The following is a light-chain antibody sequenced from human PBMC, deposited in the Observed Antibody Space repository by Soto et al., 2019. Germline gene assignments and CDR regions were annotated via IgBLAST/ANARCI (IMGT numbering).Light chain of an antibody. J-gene: IGKJ2*02. CDR2: DTS. CDR1: QCVSRF. Sequence: EIVMTQSPATLSVSPGERVTLSCRASQCVSRFLAWYQQRPGQAPRLLIYDTSTRATGVPARFSGSGSGTEFSLTISSLQSEDFAVYYCQQYDNWPPCTFGQGTKLEVK. V-gene: IGKV3-15*01. CDR3: QQYDNWPPCT.